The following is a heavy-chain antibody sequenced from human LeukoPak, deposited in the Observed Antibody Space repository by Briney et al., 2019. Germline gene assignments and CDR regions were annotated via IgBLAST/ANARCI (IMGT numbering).Heavy chain of an antibody. CDR3: AKALTLDGDSHDAFDI. J-gene: IGHJ3*02. CDR2: ISYDGSNK. CDR1: GFTFSSYG. Sequence: GGSLRLSCAASGFTFSSYGMHWVRQAPGSGLEWVAVISYDGSNKYYADSVKGRFTISRDNSKNTLYLQMNSLRAEDTAVYYCAKALTLDGDSHDAFDIWGQGTMVTVSS. V-gene: IGHV3-30*18. D-gene: IGHD4-17*01.